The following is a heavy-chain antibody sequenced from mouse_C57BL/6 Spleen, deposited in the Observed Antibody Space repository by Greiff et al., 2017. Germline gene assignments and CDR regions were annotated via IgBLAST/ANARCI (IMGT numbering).Heavy chain of an antibody. CDR1: GYTFTSYW. V-gene: IGHV1-69*01. CDR3: ARSGLPLYYFYY. D-gene: IGHD5-5*01. Sequence: QVQLQQPGAELVMPGASVKLSCKASGYTFTSYWMHWVKQRPGQGLEWIGEIDPSDSYTNYNQKFKGKSTLTVDKSSSTAYMQLSSLTSEDSAVYYCARSGLPLYYFYYWGQGTTLTVSS. J-gene: IGHJ2*01. CDR2: IDPSDSYT.